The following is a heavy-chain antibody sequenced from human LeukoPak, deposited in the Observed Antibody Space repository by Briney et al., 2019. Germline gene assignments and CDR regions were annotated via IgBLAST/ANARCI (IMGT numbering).Heavy chain of an antibody. V-gene: IGHV3-30*04. CDR1: GFTFSTYA. J-gene: IGHJ4*02. CDR3: ASRGYGSGSID. Sequence: GGSLRLSCAASGFTFSTYAMDWVRQAPGKGLEWVAVISNDGRDKYYADSVQGRFTISRDNSKNRQYLQMHSLRAEDTAVYYCASRGYGSGSIDWGQGSLVTVSS. CDR2: ISNDGRDK. D-gene: IGHD3-10*01.